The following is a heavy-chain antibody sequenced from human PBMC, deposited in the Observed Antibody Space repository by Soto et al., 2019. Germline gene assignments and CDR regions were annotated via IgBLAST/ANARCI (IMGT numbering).Heavy chain of an antibody. Sequence: GESLKISCKGSGYSFTSYWIGWVRQMPGKGLEWMGIIYPGDSDTRYSRCFQGQVTISADKSISTAYLQWSSLKASDTALYYCASRYSSSWSNAFDIWGQGTMVTVSS. CDR2: IYPGDSDT. D-gene: IGHD6-13*01. CDR3: ASRYSSSWSNAFDI. CDR1: GYSFTSYW. V-gene: IGHV5-51*01. J-gene: IGHJ3*02.